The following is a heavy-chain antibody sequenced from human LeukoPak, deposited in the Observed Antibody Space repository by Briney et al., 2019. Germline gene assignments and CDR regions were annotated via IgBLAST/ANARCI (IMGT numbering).Heavy chain of an antibody. D-gene: IGHD4-17*01. CDR2: ISRSGSTI. J-gene: IGHJ5*02. Sequence: GGSLRLSCAASGFTFSDYYMSRIRQAAGNWLDWVSYISRSGSTIYYGDSVKGRFTISRDNAKNSLYLHMNNLVVEDTAVYYCARETHDYGDSRNWFDPWGQGTLVTVSS. CDR1: GFTFSDYY. CDR3: ARETHDYGDSRNWFDP. V-gene: IGHV3-11*04.